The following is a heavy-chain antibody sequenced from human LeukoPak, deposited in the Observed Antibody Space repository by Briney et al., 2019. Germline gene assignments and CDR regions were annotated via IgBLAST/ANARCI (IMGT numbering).Heavy chain of an antibody. CDR1: GGSISSGSYY. V-gene: IGHV4-39*01. CDR3: ARHPKRSGYGYFDP. J-gene: IGHJ5*02. Sequence: SETLSLTCTVSGGSISSGSYYWGWIRQPPGKGLEWIGSIYYSGSTYYNPSLKSRVTISVDTSKNQFSLKLSSVTAADTAVYYCARHPKRSGYGYFDPWGQGTLVTVSS. CDR2: IYYSGST. D-gene: IGHD5-18*01.